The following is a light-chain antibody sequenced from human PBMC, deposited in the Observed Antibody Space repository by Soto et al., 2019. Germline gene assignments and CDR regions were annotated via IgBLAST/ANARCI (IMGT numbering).Light chain of an antibody. CDR1: QSISSW. Sequence: EIRMNQSPSTLSASEGDRVTITCRASQSISSWLAWYQQKPGKAPKLLIYDASSLESGVPSRFSGSGSGTEFTLTISSLQPDDFATYYCQQYRTFGQVT. J-gene: IGKJ1*01. CDR2: DAS. CDR3: QQYRT. V-gene: IGKV1-5*01.